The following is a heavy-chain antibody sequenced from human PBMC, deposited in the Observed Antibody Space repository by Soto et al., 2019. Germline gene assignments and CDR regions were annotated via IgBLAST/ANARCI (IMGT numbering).Heavy chain of an antibody. CDR2: IYYDGST. J-gene: IGHJ4*02. V-gene: IGHV4-39*02. Sequence: PSETLSVTCTVSRGSINNNNYYWAWIRQPPGKGLSWIASIYYDGSTYYNSSLKSRVTISRDTSKNHFSLRLTSMTAADTAVYYCATVLVGATRHPDSDSWGQGTLVTVSS. CDR1: RGSINNNNYY. D-gene: IGHD2-15*01. CDR3: ATVLVGATRHPDSDS.